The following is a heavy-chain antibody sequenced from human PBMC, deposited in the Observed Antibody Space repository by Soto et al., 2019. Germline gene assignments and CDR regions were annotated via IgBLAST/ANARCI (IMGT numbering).Heavy chain of an antibody. CDR3: ARVFNGGYCSSTSCYSYGMDV. CDR2: IYYSGST. CDR1: GGSISSGGYY. J-gene: IGHJ6*02. D-gene: IGHD2-2*01. Sequence: LSLTCTVSGGSISSGGYYWAWIRQHPGKGLEWIGYIYYSGSTYYNPSLKSRVTISVDTSKNQFPLKVSSLTAADTAVYYCARVFNGGYCSSTSCYSYGMDVWGQGTTVTVSS. V-gene: IGHV4-31*03.